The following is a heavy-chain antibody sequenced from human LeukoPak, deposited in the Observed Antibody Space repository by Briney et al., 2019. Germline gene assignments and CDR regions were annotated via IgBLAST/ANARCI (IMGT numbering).Heavy chain of an antibody. J-gene: IGHJ4*02. D-gene: IGHD3-10*01. CDR1: GGSISSYY. CDR2: IYYTGST. CDR3: ARDLPSYGSGKPTDY. Sequence: SETLSLTCNVSGGSISSYYWSWIRQPPGKGLEWIGYIYYTGSTNYNPSLKGRVTISVDTSKNQFSLKLTSVTAADTAVYYCARDLPSYGSGKPTDYWGQGTLVTVSS. V-gene: IGHV4-59*01.